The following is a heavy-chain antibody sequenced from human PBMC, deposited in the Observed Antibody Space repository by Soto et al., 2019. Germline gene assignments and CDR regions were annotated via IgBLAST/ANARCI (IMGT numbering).Heavy chain of an antibody. CDR1: GGSFSGYY. D-gene: IGHD3-3*01. CDR3: ERGARVRGMDV. J-gene: IGHJ6*02. V-gene: IGHV4-34*01. Sequence: SETLSLTCAVYGGSFSGYYWSWIRQPPGKGLEWIGEINHSGSTNYNPSLKSRVTISVDTSKNQFSLKLSSVTAADTAVYYCERGARVRGMDVWGQGTTVTVSS. CDR2: INHSGST.